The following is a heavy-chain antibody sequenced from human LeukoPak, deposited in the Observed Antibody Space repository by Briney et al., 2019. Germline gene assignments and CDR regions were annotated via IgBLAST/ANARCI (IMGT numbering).Heavy chain of an antibody. V-gene: IGHV4-61*02. CDR3: AREKIGYYDGSGRGWFDP. Sequence: SETLSLTCTVSGGSISSSSYYWGWIRQPAGKGLEWIGRIYTSGSTNYNPSLKSRVTMSVDTSKNQFSLKLSSVTAADTAVYYCAREKIGYYDGSGRGWFDPWGQGTLVTVSS. J-gene: IGHJ5*02. D-gene: IGHD3-22*01. CDR2: IYTSGST. CDR1: GGSISSSSYY.